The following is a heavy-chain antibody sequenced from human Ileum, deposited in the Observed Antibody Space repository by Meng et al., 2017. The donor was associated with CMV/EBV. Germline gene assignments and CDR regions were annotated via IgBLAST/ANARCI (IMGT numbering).Heavy chain of an antibody. CDR2: IRSKVNSYST. CDR1: GFTFSDHH. Sequence: GGSLRLSCATSGFTFSDHHMDWVRQAPGKGLEWVGRIRSKVNSYSTEYATYMKGIFTSTSEDSKNSLYLQMNSLKTEDTAVYDCDRDGVSGSYWEAVDIWGQGTMVTVSS. J-gene: IGHJ3*02. D-gene: IGHD1-26*01. V-gene: IGHV3-72*01. CDR3: DRDGVSGSYWEAVDI.